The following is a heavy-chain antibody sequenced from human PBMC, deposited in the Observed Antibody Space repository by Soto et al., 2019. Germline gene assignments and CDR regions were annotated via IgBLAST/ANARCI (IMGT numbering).Heavy chain of an antibody. V-gene: IGHV3-48*01. CDR3: ARDPSSSWYLRGREGWYFDL. CDR1: GFTFSSYS. J-gene: IGHJ2*01. Sequence: EVQLVESGGGLVQPGGSLRLSCAASGFTFSSYSMNWVRQAPGKGLEWVSYISSSSSTIYYADSVKGRFTISRDNAKNSXYXLMNSLRAEDTAVYYCARDPSSSWYLRGREGWYFDLWGRGTLVTVSS. D-gene: IGHD6-13*01. CDR2: ISSSSSTI.